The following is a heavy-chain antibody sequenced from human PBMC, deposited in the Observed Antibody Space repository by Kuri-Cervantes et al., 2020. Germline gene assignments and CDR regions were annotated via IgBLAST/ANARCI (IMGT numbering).Heavy chain of an antibody. V-gene: IGHV4-31*01. Sequence: LRLSCTVSGGSISSGGYYWSWIRQHPGKGLEWIGYIYYSGSTYYNPSLKSLVTISVDTSKNQFSLKLSSVTAADTAVYYCARGWLYCSGGSCPPDYWGQGTLVTDSS. J-gene: IGHJ4*02. CDR3: ARGWLYCSGGSCPPDY. D-gene: IGHD2-15*01. CDR2: IYYSGST. CDR1: GGSISSGGYY.